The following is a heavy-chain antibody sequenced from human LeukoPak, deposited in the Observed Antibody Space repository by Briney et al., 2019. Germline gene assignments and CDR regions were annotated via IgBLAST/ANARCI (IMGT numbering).Heavy chain of an antibody. Sequence: GGSLRLSCAASGFTFSSYAMSWVRPAPGKGLEWVSAISGSGGSTYYADSVKGRFTTSRDNSKNTLYLQMNSLRAEDTAVYYCTGIAVPHDYWGQGTLVTVSS. J-gene: IGHJ4*02. CDR1: GFTFSSYA. CDR2: ISGSGGST. V-gene: IGHV3-23*01. CDR3: TGIAVPHDY. D-gene: IGHD6-19*01.